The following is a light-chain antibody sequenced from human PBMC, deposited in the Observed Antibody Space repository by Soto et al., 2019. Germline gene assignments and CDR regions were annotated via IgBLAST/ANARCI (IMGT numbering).Light chain of an antibody. CDR3: LQYNSYPWT. CDR2: SIS. V-gene: IGKV1-17*01. Sequence: DIQMTQSPSSLSASVGDGVTITCRASQGIGNNLGWYRHKPGKAPKRLIYSISTLQSGVPSRFSGSGSATEFTLTISSLQPEDFATYYCLQYNSYPWTFGQGTRVE. CDR1: QGIGNN. J-gene: IGKJ1*01.